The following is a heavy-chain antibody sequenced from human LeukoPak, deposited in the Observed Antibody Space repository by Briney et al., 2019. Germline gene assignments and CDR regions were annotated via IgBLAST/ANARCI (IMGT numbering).Heavy chain of an antibody. CDR3: ARDYFSGPIAYYYGSGSFVVGRWFDP. V-gene: IGHV1-2*02. CDR2: INTNSGGT. J-gene: IGHJ5*02. CDR1: GYTFTGYY. D-gene: IGHD3-10*01. Sequence: ASVKVSCKASGYTFTGYYMHWVRQAPGQGLEWMGWINTNSGGTNYAQKFQGRVTMTRDTSISTAYMELSRLRSDDTAVYYCARDYFSGPIAYYYGSGSFVVGRWFDPWGQGTLVTVSS.